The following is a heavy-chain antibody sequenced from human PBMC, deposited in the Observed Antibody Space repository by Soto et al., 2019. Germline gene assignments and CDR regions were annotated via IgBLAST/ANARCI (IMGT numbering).Heavy chain of an antibody. J-gene: IGHJ5*02. CDR2: INPSGGGT. D-gene: IGHD3-22*01. Sequence: GASVKVSCKASGYTFTSYYLHWVRQAPGQGLEWMGIINPSGGGTSYAQKFQGRVTMTRNTSISTAYMELSSLRSEDTAVYYCARFYYDSSGPWGQGTLVTVSS. V-gene: IGHV1-46*01. CDR1: GYTFTSYY. CDR3: ARFYYDSSGP.